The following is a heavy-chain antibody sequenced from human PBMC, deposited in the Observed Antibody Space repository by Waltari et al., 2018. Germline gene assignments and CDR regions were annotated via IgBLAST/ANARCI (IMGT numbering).Heavy chain of an antibody. V-gene: IGHV3-23*01. Sequence: EVQLLESGGGLVQPEGALRLSCAAAGFTFSSYAMSWVRQAPGKGLEWVSAISGSGGSTYYADSVKGRFTISRDNSKNTLYLQMNSLRAEDTAVYYCAKDSQNTAMVTGYWYFDLWGRGTLVTVSS. CDR3: AKDSQNTAMVTGYWYFDL. J-gene: IGHJ2*01. CDR1: GFTFSSYA. D-gene: IGHD5-18*01. CDR2: ISGSGGST.